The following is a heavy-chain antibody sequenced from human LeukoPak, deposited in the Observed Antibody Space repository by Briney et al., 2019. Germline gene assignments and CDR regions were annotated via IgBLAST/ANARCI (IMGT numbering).Heavy chain of an antibody. D-gene: IGHD3-16*01. J-gene: IGHJ6*03. CDR3: ATTGGDIYYYYMDV. CDR2: INPSGGST. V-gene: IGHV1-46*01. CDR1: GYTFTSYY. Sequence: ASVKVSCKASGYTFTSYYMHWVRQAPGQGLEWMGIINPSGGSTSYAQKFQGRVTMTRDMPTSTVYMELSSLKSEDTAVYYCATTGGDIYYYYMDVWGKGTTVTTSS.